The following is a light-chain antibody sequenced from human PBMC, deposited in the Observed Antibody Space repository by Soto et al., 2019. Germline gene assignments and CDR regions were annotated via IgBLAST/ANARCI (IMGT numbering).Light chain of an antibody. J-gene: IGKJ1*01. CDR1: LTVTNNY. V-gene: IGKV3-20*01. CDR2: DAS. CDR3: QQYASAPLT. Sequence: EIVLTHSPDTLSLSPGERATLSCTASLTVTNNYLAWYQQKAGQAPRLVIYDASTRATGIPDRFSASGSGTDFTLTISRLEPEDFALYYCQQYASAPLTFGQGTKVEVK.